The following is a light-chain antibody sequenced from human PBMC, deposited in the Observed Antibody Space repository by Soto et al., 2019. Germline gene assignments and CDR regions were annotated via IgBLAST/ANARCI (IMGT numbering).Light chain of an antibody. V-gene: IGKV3-11*01. Sequence: EIVLTQSPATLSLSPGERATLSCRASQSVSSYLAWYQQKPGQAPRLLIYDASNRATGIPARFSGSGSGTDLPLIISRPEPEDFAVYYCQQRSNWPLTFGPGTKVDIK. CDR1: QSVSSY. CDR3: QQRSNWPLT. J-gene: IGKJ3*01. CDR2: DAS.